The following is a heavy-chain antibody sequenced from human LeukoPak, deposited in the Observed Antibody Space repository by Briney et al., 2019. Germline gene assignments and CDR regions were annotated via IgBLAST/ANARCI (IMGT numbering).Heavy chain of an antibody. D-gene: IGHD5-18*01. Sequence: GGSLRLSCTTSGFTFSNYWMTWVRQAPGKGLEWVANIEDDGDEKYYVDSVKGRFTISRDNAKNSLYLQMNSLRAEDTAVYYCAREVQTTWIQMLDNWGQGTLVTVSS. J-gene: IGHJ4*02. V-gene: IGHV3-7*01. CDR3: AREVQTTWIQMLDN. CDR2: IEDDGDEK. CDR1: GFTFSNYW.